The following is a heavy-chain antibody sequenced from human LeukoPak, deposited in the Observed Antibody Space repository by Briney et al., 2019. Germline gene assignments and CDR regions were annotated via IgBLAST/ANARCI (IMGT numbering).Heavy chain of an antibody. CDR3: ATRYRTIPACRASSYHCTDN. V-gene: IGHV3-7*01. J-gene: IGHJ6*03. CDR1: GFTFSSYR. D-gene: IGHD2-8*01. Sequence: NPGGSLRLSCAASGFTFSSYRMTWVRQAPGKGLEWVANIKQDGSEASYVDSVKGRFTVSRDNAKNSLYLQLNSLGAEDTAVYYCATRYRTIPACRASSYHCTDNWGKGTTVTVSS. CDR2: IKQDGSEA.